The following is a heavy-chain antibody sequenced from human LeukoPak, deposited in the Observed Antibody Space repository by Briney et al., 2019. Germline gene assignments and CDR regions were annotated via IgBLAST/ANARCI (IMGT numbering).Heavy chain of an antibody. D-gene: IGHD5-18*01. CDR1: GGSISSSSYY. CDR3: ASGGYSYGFDY. V-gene: IGHV4-39*07. J-gene: IGHJ4*02. CDR2: IYYSGST. Sequence: PSETLSLTCTVSGGSISSSSYYWGWIRQPPGKGLEWIGSIYYSGSTYYNPSLKSRVAISVDTSKSQFSLKLSSVTAADTAMYYCASGGYSYGFDYWGQGTLVTVSS.